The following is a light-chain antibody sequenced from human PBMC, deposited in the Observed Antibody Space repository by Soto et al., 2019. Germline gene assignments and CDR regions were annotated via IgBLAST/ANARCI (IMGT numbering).Light chain of an antibody. J-gene: IGKJ1*01. CDR1: QSVSGN. CDR2: DAS. V-gene: IGKV3-15*01. Sequence: ETVMTQSPATVSVSPGERATLSCRASQSVSGNLVWYQQKPGQAPRLLIYDASTRATGTPARFSGSGSGTEFTLTINSLQSGDVATYYCQQFNTWPRTFGQGTKVDIK. CDR3: QQFNTWPRT.